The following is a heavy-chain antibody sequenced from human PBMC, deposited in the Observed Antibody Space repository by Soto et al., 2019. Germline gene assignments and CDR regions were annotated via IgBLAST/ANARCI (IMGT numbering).Heavy chain of an antibody. J-gene: IGHJ6*02. Sequence: QVQVVQSGAEMKKPGSSVKVSCKTSGGTFSTAAISWVRQAPGQGLEWMGGIMPIFRTADYAQKFQGRVTITADESATTAYLEQSSLRSDDTAVYYCARDKDRAQLGGNYYYLMDVWGQGTTVTVTS. D-gene: IGHD3-3*02. CDR2: IMPIFRTA. CDR3: ARDKDRAQLGGNYYYLMDV. CDR1: GGTFSTAA. V-gene: IGHV1-69*12.